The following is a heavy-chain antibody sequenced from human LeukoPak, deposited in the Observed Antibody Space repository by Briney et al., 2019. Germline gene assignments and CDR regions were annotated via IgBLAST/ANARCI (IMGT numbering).Heavy chain of an antibody. CDR3: ARDIPIDY. CDR2: IYYSGST. CDR1: GGSISSSSYY. J-gene: IGHJ4*02. Sequence: SETLSLTCTVSGGSISSSSYYWSWIRQPPGKGLEWIGYIYYSGSTYYNPSLKSRVTISVDTSKNQFSLKLSSVTAADTAVYYCARDIPIDYWGQGTLVTVSS. V-gene: IGHV4-30-4*08.